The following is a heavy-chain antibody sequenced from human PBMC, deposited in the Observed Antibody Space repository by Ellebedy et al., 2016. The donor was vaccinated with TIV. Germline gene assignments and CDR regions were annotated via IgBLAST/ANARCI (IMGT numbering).Heavy chain of an antibody. D-gene: IGHD4-17*01. V-gene: IGHV3-30*19. Sequence: GGSLRLSCAVSGFTFSDYGIHWVRQAPGKGLEWVAVISYDGRNKYYADSVKGRFTISRDNSKNTLYLQMDSLRAEDTAVYYCARDPGDYYLDFWGQGTLVTVSS. CDR2: ISYDGRNK. CDR1: GFTFSDYG. CDR3: ARDPGDYYLDF. J-gene: IGHJ4*02.